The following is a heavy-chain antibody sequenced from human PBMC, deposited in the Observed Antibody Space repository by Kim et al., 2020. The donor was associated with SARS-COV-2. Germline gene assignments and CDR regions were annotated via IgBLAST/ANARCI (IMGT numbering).Heavy chain of an antibody. D-gene: IGHD3-22*01. V-gene: IGHV3-21*01. CDR3: ARDTKLERIYYDSSGYYYPGGYYYYGMDV. Sequence: GGSLRLSCAASGFTFSSYSMNWVRQAPGKGLEWVSSISSSSSYIYYADSVKGRFTISRDNAKNSLYLQMNSLRAEDTAVYYCARDTKLERIYYDSSGYYYPGGYYYYGMDVWGQGTTVTVSS. CDR1: GFTFSSYS. J-gene: IGHJ6*02. CDR2: ISSSSSYI.